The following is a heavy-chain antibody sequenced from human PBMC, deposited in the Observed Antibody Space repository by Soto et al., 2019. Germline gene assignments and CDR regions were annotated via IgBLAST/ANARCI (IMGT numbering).Heavy chain of an antibody. D-gene: IGHD2-21*02. V-gene: IGHV1-69*13. Sequence: ASVKVSCKASGGTLSSYAISWVRQAPGQGLEWMGGIIPILGTANYAQKFQGRVTITADESTSTAYMELSSLRSEDTAVYYCARGNVHIVVVTAIDWFDPWGQGTLVTVSS. CDR3: ARGNVHIVVVTAIDWFDP. J-gene: IGHJ5*02. CDR1: GGTLSSYA. CDR2: IIPILGTA.